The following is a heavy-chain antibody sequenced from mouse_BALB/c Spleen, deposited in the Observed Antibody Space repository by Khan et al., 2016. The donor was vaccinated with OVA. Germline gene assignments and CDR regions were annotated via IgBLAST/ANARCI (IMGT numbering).Heavy chain of an antibody. V-gene: IGHV9-1*02. J-gene: IGHJ2*01. Sequence: IQLVQSGPELRKPGETVKISCQTSGYTFTTFRVNWVKQTPGMGLKWMGCINTLTGEPTYADDFKGRFAFSLETSASTAYLQINNLKNEDMAAYFCSRQGHGESFYFDVWGQGTTLTVSS. CDR3: SRQGHGESFYFDV. CDR1: GYTFTTFR. D-gene: IGHD2-13*01. CDR2: INTLTGEP.